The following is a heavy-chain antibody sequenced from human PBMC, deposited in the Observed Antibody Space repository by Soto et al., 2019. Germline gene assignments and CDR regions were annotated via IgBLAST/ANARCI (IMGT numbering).Heavy chain of an antibody. D-gene: IGHD1-26*01. J-gene: IGHJ4*02. Sequence: EVQVLESGGGLVQPGGSLRLSCAASGFTFSRYGMNWVRQAPGKGLEWVSGVRSDGDTTYNADSVKGRFTVSRDNFRNTVDLQMNNLRVEDTAVYYCAKGKGVGATHDGDNCWGQGTLVTVSP. CDR2: VRSDGDTT. V-gene: IGHV3-23*01. CDR3: AKGKGVGATHDGDNC. CDR1: GFTFSRYG.